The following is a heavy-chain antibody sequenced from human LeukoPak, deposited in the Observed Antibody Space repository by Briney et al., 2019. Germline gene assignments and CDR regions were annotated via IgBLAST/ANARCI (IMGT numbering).Heavy chain of an antibody. CDR1: GYIISGYY. V-gene: IGHV1-18*04. CDR3: ARSVFPYYSGSGSPYNVDVRRNSCFDF. Sequence: ASVKVSCKASGYIISGYYLHWVRQAPGQGLEWMGWISAYNGNTNYAQKLQGRVTMTTDTSTSTAYMELRSLRSDDTAVYYCARSVFPYYSGSGSPYNVDVRRNSCFDFWGQGTLVTVSS. D-gene: IGHD3-10*01. CDR2: ISAYNGNT. J-gene: IGHJ4*02.